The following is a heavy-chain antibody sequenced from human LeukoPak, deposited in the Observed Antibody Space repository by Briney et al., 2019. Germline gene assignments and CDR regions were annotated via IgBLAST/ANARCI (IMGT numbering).Heavy chain of an antibody. Sequence: GGSLRLSCAASGFTFDDYAMHWVRQAPGKGLEWVSGISWNSGSIGYADSVKGRFTISRDNAKNSLYLQMNSLRAEDTALYYCAKVIYYNILTGLDYWGQGTLVTVSS. CDR2: ISWNSGSI. CDR3: AKVIYYNILTGLDY. V-gene: IGHV3-9*01. J-gene: IGHJ4*02. D-gene: IGHD3-9*01. CDR1: GFTFDDYA.